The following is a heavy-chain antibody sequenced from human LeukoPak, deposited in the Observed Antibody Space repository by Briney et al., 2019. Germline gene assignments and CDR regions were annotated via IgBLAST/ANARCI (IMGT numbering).Heavy chain of an antibody. CDR3: ARDQSLYYYDSSGYYGWFDP. Sequence: ASVKVSCKASGYTFTGYYMHWVRQAPGQGLEWMGWINPNSGGTNYAQKFQGRVTMTRDTPISTAYMELSRLRSDDTAVYYCARDQSLYYYDSSGYYGWFDPWGQGTLVTVSS. CDR1: GYTFTGYY. J-gene: IGHJ5*02. D-gene: IGHD3-22*01. CDR2: INPNSGGT. V-gene: IGHV1-2*02.